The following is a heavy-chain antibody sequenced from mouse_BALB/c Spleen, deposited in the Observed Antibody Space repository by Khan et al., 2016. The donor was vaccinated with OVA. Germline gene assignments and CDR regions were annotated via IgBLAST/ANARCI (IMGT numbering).Heavy chain of an antibody. V-gene: IGHV3-2*02. J-gene: IGHJ2*01. CDR1: GYSITSDYA. CDR2: ISYSGRT. D-gene: IGHD1-1*01. CDR3: ARSVTITTVVATDFDY. Sequence: EVKLLESGPGLVKPSQSLSLTCTVTGYSITSDYAWNWIRQFPGNKLEWMAYISYSGRTSYNPSLKSRLSITRDTSKNQFFLQLNSGTTEDTATYYCARSVTITTVVATDFDYWGQGTTLTVSS.